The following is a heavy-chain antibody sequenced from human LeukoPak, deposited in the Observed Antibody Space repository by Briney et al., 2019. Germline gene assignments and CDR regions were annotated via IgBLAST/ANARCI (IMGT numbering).Heavy chain of an antibody. Sequence: ASVKVSCKASGYTFTSYGISWVRQAPGQGLEWMGWISAYNGNTNYAQKLQGRVTMTTDTSTSTAYMELRSLRSDDTAVYYCARDLKRLTSGWITAAAGDYWGQGTLVTVSS. CDR3: ARDLKRLTSGWITAAAGDY. J-gene: IGHJ4*02. CDR2: ISAYNGNT. D-gene: IGHD6-19*01. V-gene: IGHV1-18*01. CDR1: GYTFTSYG.